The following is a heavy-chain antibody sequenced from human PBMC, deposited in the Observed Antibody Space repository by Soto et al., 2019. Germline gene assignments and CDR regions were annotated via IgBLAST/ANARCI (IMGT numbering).Heavy chain of an antibody. CDR3: ARDMGKGYCSSTSCYELGFPDY. D-gene: IGHD2-2*01. J-gene: IGHJ4*02. CDR2: IWYDGSNK. Sequence: QVQLVESGGGVVQPGRSLRLSFAASGFTFSSYGMHWVRQAPGKGLEWVAVIWYDGSNKYYADSVKGRFTISRDNSKNTLYLQMNSLRAEDTAVYYCARDMGKGYCSSTSCYELGFPDYWGQGTLVTVSS. V-gene: IGHV3-33*01. CDR1: GFTFSSYG.